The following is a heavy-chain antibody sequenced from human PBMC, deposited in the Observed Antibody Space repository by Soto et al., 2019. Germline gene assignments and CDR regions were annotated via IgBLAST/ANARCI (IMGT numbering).Heavy chain of an antibody. CDR3: VRDRGLLWFGEPWGYFDY. Sequence: GGSLRLSCAASGFPFSSYAMHWVRQAPGKGLEWVAVISYDGSNKYYADSVKGRFTISRDNSKNTLYLQMNSLRAEDTAVYYCVRDRGLLWFGEPWGYFDYWGQGTLVTVSS. D-gene: IGHD3-10*01. CDR1: GFPFSSYA. J-gene: IGHJ4*02. V-gene: IGHV3-30-3*01. CDR2: ISYDGSNK.